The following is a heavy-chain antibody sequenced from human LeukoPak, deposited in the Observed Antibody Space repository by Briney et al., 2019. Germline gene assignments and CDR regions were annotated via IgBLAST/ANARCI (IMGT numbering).Heavy chain of an antibody. Sequence: ASVKVSCKASGYTFTRYDINWVRQATGQGLEWMGWMNPNTGSTGYAQKFQGRVTMTRNTSKSTAYMELSSLRSEDTAVYYCARNNYCSSTSCLLNIDYWGQGTLVTVSS. CDR2: MNPNTGST. J-gene: IGHJ4*02. D-gene: IGHD2-2*01. CDR1: GYTFTRYD. CDR3: ARNNYCSSTSCLLNIDY. V-gene: IGHV1-8*01.